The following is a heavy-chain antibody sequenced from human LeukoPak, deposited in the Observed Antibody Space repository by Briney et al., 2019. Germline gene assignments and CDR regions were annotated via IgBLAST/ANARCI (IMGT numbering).Heavy chain of an antibody. V-gene: IGHV4-59*01. CDR2: MYYSGST. D-gene: IGHD3-22*01. CDR1: GASISSYY. CDR3: ARGTMISWFDP. Sequence: SETLSLTCTVPGASISSYYWSWIRQPPGKGLEWIGYMYYSGSTNYNPSLKSRVTISVDTSKNQFSLKLSSVTAADTAVYYCARGTMISWFDPWGQGTLVTVSS. J-gene: IGHJ5*02.